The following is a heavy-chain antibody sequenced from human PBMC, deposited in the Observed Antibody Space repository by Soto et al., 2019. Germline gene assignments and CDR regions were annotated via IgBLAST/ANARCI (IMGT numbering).Heavy chain of an antibody. J-gene: IGHJ4*02. V-gene: IGHV4-59*08. D-gene: IGHD5-12*01. Sequence: QVQLQESGPGLVKPSETLSLTCTVSGGSISSYYWSWIRQPPGKGLGWIGYIYCSGSTNYNPSLKSRVTISVDTAKNQFSLKLSSVTAADTAVYYCARGGYDTNFDYWGQGTLVTVSS. CDR2: IYCSGST. CDR1: GGSISSYY. CDR3: ARGGYDTNFDY.